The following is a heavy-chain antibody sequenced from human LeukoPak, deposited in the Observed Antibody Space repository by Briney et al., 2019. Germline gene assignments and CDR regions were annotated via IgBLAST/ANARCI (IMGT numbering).Heavy chain of an antibody. Sequence: SETLSLTCTVSGGSISSGDYYRSWIRQPPGKGLEWNGYIYYSGSTYYNPSLKSRVTISVDTSKNQFSLKLSSVTAADTAVYYCARALITMVRGVIIGPNWFDPWGQGTLVTVSS. CDR3: ARALITMVRGVIIGPNWFDP. V-gene: IGHV4-30-4*01. D-gene: IGHD3-10*01. CDR2: IYYSGST. J-gene: IGHJ5*02. CDR1: GGSISSGDYY.